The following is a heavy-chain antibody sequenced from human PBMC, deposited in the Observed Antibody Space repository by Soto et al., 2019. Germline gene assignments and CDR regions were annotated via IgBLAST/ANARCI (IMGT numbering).Heavy chain of an antibody. CDR2: ISAYNGNT. CDR3: ARTLHQIAY. Sequence: QVQLVQSGAEVKKPGASVKVSCKASGYTFSSYGISWVRQAPGQGLEWMGWISAYNGNTNYAQKLQARLNMTTDTSTSTAYIELCSLRSVDKAVYYCARTLHQIAYWGQGTQVTVSS. D-gene: IGHD1-26*01. J-gene: IGHJ4*02. V-gene: IGHV1-18*01. CDR1: GYTFSSYG.